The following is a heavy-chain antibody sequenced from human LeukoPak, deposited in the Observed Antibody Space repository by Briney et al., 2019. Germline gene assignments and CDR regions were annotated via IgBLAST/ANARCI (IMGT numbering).Heavy chain of an antibody. Sequence: GESLKISCKGSGYSFTSYWIGWVHQVPGKGLESMGIFFSGDSDIRYSPSFQGQVPISADKSISTAYLQWSSLRASDTAMYYCARLRGSYRSAFDIWGQGTMVTVS. J-gene: IGHJ3*02. V-gene: IGHV5-51*07. D-gene: IGHD3-16*02. CDR3: ARLRGSYRSAFDI. CDR2: FFSGDSDI. CDR1: GYSFTSYW.